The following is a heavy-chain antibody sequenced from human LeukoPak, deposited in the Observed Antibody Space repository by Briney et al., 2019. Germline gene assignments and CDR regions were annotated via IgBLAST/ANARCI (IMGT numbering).Heavy chain of an antibody. J-gene: IGHJ6*02. D-gene: IGHD2-15*01. CDR1: GFTFSTYD. CDR2: ITSTSSYI. CDR3: ARAGLAATHYYYYGMDV. Sequence: GGSLGLSCAASGFTFSTYDMNWVRQAPGKGLEWVSSITSTSSYIYYADSVKGRFTISRDNSKNTLYLQMNSLRAEDSALYYCARAGLAATHYYYYGMDVWGQGTTVTVSS. V-gene: IGHV3-21*01.